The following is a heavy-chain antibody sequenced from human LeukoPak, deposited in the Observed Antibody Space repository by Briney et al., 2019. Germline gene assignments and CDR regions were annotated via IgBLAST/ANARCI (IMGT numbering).Heavy chain of an antibody. J-gene: IGHJ3*02. CDR2: IYYSGST. CDR1: GGSISSGGYY. CDR3: ARVYYYDSSGPNWGAFDI. Sequence: SETLSLTCTVSGGSISSGGYYWSWIRQPPGKGLEWIGYIYYSGSTYYNPSLKSRVTISVDTSKTQFSLKLSSVTAADTAVYYCARVYYYDSSGPNWGAFDIWGQGTMVTVSS. D-gene: IGHD3-22*01. V-gene: IGHV4-31*03.